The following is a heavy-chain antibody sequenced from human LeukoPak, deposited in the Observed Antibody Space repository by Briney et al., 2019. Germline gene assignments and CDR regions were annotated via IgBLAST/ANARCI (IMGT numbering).Heavy chain of an antibody. CDR1: GGTFSSYA. CDR2: IIPIFGTA. CDR3: ARDEIIVGAHGSEDY. V-gene: IGHV1-69*01. J-gene: IGHJ4*02. D-gene: IGHD1-26*01. Sequence: GASVKVSCKASGGTFSSYAISWVRQAPGQGLEWMGGIIPIFGTANYAQKFQGRVTITADESTSTAYMELSSLRSEDTAVYYCARDEIIVGAHGSEDYWGQGTLVTVSS.